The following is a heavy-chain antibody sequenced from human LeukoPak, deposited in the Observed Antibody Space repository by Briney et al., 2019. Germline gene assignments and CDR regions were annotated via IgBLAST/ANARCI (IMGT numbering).Heavy chain of an antibody. V-gene: IGHV1-2*02. CDR2: INPNSGGT. J-gene: IGHJ4*02. D-gene: IGHD3-10*01. CDR3: ARAARPYYYGSGTSPFDY. CDR1: GGTFSSYA. Sequence: ASVKVSCKASGGTFSSYAISWVRQAPGQGLEWMGWINPNSGGTNYAQKFQGRVTMTRDTSISTAYMELSRLRSDDTAVYYCARAARPYYYGSGTSPFDYWGQGTLVTVSS.